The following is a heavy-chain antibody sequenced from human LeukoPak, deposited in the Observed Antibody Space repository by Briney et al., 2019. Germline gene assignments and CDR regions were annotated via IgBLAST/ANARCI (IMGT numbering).Heavy chain of an antibody. CDR3: ASQPYSGYDWYFDL. V-gene: IGHV4-39*01. CDR1: GFTFSSYG. CDR2: IYYSGST. D-gene: IGHD5-12*01. Sequence: GSLRLSCAASGFTFSSYGMHWVRQPPGKGLEWIGSIYYSGSTYYNPSLKSRVTISVDTSKNQFSLKLSSVTAADTAVYYCASQPYSGYDWYFDLWGRGTLVTVSS. J-gene: IGHJ2*01.